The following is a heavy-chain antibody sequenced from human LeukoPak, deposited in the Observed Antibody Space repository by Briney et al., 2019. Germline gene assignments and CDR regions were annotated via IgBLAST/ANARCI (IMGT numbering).Heavy chain of an antibody. CDR2: IYSGGST. Sequence: PGGSLRLSCAASGFTVISNYMSWVRQAPGKGLEWVSVIYSGGSTYYADSVKGRFTISRDNSKNTLYLQMNSLRAEDTAVYYCARDRGYCSSTSCYRWFDPWGQGTLVTVSS. J-gene: IGHJ5*02. D-gene: IGHD2-2*02. CDR3: ARDRGYCSSTSCYRWFDP. V-gene: IGHV3-53*01. CDR1: GFTVISNY.